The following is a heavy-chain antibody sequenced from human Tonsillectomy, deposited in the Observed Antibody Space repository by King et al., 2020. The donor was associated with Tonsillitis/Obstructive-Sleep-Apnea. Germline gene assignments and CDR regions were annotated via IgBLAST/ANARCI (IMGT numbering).Heavy chain of an antibody. CDR2: ISGSGGST. CDR3: AKDQFKVYYVSSGYSSDY. V-gene: IGHV3-23*04. J-gene: IGHJ4*02. Sequence: VQLVESGGGLVQPGGSLRLSCAASGFTFSSYAMSWVRQAPGKGLEWVSAISGSGGSTYYADSVKGRFTISRDNSKNTLYLQMNSLRAEDTAVYYCAKDQFKVYYVSSGYSSDYWGQGNLVTVSS. D-gene: IGHD3-22*01. CDR1: GFTFSSYA.